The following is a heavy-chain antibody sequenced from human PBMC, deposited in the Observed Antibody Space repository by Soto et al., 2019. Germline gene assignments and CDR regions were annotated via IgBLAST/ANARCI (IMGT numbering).Heavy chain of an antibody. CDR2: ISYDGSNK. D-gene: IGHD3-9*01. V-gene: IGHV3-30*18. J-gene: IGHJ4*02. Sequence: LRLSCAASGFTFSSYGMHWVRQAPGKGLEWVAVISYDGSNKYYADSVKGRFTISRDNSKNTLYLQMNSLRAEDTAVYYCAKDGGRYYDILTACWGQGTLVTVSS. CDR1: GFTFSSYG. CDR3: AKDGGRYYDILTAC.